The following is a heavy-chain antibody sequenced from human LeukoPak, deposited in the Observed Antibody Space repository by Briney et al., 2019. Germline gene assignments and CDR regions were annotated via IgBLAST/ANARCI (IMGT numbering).Heavy chain of an antibody. Sequence: SVEVSCKASGGTFSSYAISWVRQAPGQGLEWMGRIIPIFGTANYAQKFQGRVTITTDESTSTAYMELSSLRSEDTAVYYCARDRIVVVTAIPYAFDIWGQGTMVTVSS. J-gene: IGHJ3*02. CDR3: ARDRIVVVTAIPYAFDI. V-gene: IGHV1-69*05. D-gene: IGHD2-21*02. CDR1: GGTFSSYA. CDR2: IIPIFGTA.